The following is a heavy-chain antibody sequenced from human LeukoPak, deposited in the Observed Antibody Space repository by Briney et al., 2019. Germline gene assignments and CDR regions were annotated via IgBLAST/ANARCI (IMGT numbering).Heavy chain of an antibody. D-gene: IGHD1-26*01. CDR2: ITFSGGTT. CDR1: GFPISTYT. V-gene: IGHV3-23*01. Sequence: GGSLRLSCVVSGFPISTYTTTWVRQTPEKGLEWVSSITFSGGTTYYADSVRGRFTISRDNSKNTLYVQMNSLRDEDTAVYYCAKDQRWESPHYLDSWGQGTLVTVSS. J-gene: IGHJ4*02. CDR3: AKDQRWESPHYLDS.